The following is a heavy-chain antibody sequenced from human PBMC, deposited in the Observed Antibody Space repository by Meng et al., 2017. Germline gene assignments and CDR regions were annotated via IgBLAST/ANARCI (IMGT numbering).Heavy chain of an antibody. CDR1: GGSFSGYY. Sequence: VQLKQWGACLLKPSETLSLTCAVYGGSFSGYYWSWIRQSPGKGLEWIGEINHSGSTNYNPSLKSRVTISVDTSKNQFSLKLSSVTAADTAVYYCARVLDPVLVEFDYWGQGTLVTVSS. J-gene: IGHJ4*02. D-gene: IGHD3/OR15-3a*01. CDR3: ARVLDPVLVEFDY. CDR2: INHSGST. V-gene: IGHV4-34*01.